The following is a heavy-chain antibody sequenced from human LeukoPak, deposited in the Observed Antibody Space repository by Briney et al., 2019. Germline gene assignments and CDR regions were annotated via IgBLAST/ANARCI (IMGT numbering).Heavy chain of an antibody. V-gene: IGHV4-4*07. J-gene: IGHJ4*02. Sequence: SETLSLTCTVSGGSISSYYWSWIRQPAGKGLEWIGRIYTSGSTNYNPSLKSRVTMSVDTSKNQFSLKLSSVTAADTAVYYCAREVQGIVVVAAATTPHYFDYWGQGTLVTVSS. CDR1: GGSISSYY. D-gene: IGHD2-15*01. CDR3: AREVQGIVVVAAATTPHYFDY. CDR2: IYTSGST.